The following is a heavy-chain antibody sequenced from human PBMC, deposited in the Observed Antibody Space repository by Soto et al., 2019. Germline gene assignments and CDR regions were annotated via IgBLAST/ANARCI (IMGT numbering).Heavy chain of an antibody. CDR2: IYYAGTT. CDR1: GGSLSGYY. Sequence: QVQLQESGPGLVKPSETLSLTCSVSGGSLSGYYWTWTRQPPGKGLEWIGYIYYAGTTAYNPSLKSRVTISLDTSKNHFSLKMDSVTAADTAVYYCTRLGGYYQALDSWGQGTLVTVSS. V-gene: IGHV4-59*08. D-gene: IGHD3-3*01. J-gene: IGHJ4*02. CDR3: TRLGGYYQALDS.